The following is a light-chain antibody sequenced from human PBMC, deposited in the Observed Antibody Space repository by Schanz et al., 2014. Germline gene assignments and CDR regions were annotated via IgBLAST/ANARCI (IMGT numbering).Light chain of an antibody. V-gene: IGKV3-20*01. J-gene: IGKJ1*01. CDR1: ESLNSRF. CDR2: GAS. Sequence: ENVLTQSPGTLSLSPGERATLSCRASESLNSRFLAWYQQRPGQAPRLLIYGASSRATGIPDRFGGSGSGTDFSLTISSLEPEDFAVYYCQQCGSSRWTFGQGTKVEIK. CDR3: QQCGSSRWT.